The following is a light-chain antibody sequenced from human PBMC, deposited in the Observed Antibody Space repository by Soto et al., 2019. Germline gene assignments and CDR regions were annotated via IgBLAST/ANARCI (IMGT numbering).Light chain of an antibody. CDR1: TGAVTNGHY. Sequence: QAVVTQEPSLTVSPGGTVTLTCGSSTGAVTNGHYPYWFQQKPGQAPRTLIYDTTNRHSWTPARFSGSLLGGKAALTLSGAQPEDEAEYYCSSYTNINTRACVFGTGTKVTVL. CDR3: SSYTNINTRACV. V-gene: IGLV7-46*01. J-gene: IGLJ1*01. CDR2: DTT.